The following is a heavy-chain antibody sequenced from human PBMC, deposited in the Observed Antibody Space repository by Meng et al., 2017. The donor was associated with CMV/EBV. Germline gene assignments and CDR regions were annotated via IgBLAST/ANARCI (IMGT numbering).Heavy chain of an antibody. V-gene: IGHV3-11*04. J-gene: IGHJ4*02. Sequence: SGFTFSDYYMTLIRQAPGKGLEWVSYISSSGSTIYYADSVKGRFTISRDNAKNSLYLQMNSLRAEDTAVYYCVRWGAIVVVPAASDYWGQGTLVTVSS. CDR2: ISSSGSTI. D-gene: IGHD2-2*01. CDR1: GFTFSDYY. CDR3: VRWGAIVVVPAASDY.